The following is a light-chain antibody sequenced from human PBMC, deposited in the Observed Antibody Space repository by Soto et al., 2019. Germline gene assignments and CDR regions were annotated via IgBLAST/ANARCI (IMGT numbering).Light chain of an antibody. J-gene: IGLJ2*01. CDR2: EVS. CDR3: SSYTSTSTPVL. Sequence: QSVLTQPASVSGSPGQSITISCTGTSSDVGGYNYVSWYQQHPGKAPRLMIFEVSNRPSGISDRFSGSKSGNTASLTISGLQPEDEADYHCSSYTSTSTPVLFGGGTQLTVL. V-gene: IGLV2-14*01. CDR1: SSDVGGYNY.